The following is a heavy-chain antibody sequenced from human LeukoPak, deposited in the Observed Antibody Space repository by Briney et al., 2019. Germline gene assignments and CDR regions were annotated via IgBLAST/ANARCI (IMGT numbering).Heavy chain of an antibody. V-gene: IGHV4-31*03. J-gene: IGHJ5*02. D-gene: IGHD2-8*01. CDR1: GDSINSGGYY. CDR2: IYHSGST. CDR3: ARVPLMKGFDP. Sequence: NPSQTLSLTCTVSGDSINSGGYYWSWIRQHPEKGLEWIGYIYHSGSTYYNPSLKSRVSISADASNTQFSLKLSSVTAADTAVYYCARVPLMKGFDPWGQGTLVTVSS.